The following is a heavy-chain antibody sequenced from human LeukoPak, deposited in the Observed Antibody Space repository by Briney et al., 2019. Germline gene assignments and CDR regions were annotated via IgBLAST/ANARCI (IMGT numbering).Heavy chain of an antibody. CDR1: GFTFSSYD. D-gene: IGHD3-9*01. Sequence: GGSLRLSCAASGFTFSSYDMNWVRQATGKGLEWVSAIGTAGDTYYPGSVKGRFTISRESAKNSLYLQMNSLRAGDTAVYYCARGYDILTGDNYFDYWGQGTLVTVSS. CDR3: ARGYDILTGDNYFDY. V-gene: IGHV3-13*01. CDR2: IGTAGDT. J-gene: IGHJ4*02.